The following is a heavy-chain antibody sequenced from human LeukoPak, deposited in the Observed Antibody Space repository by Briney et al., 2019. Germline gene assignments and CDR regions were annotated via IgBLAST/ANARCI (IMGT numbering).Heavy chain of an antibody. CDR2: INHSGST. CDR1: GGSFSGYY. V-gene: IGHV4-34*01. Sequence: SETLSLTCAVYGGSFSGYYWSWIRQPPGKGLEWIGEINHSGSTNYNPSLKSRVTISVDTSKNQFSLKLSSVTAADTAVYYCARPGYSGTWYFDYWGQGTLVTVSS. D-gene: IGHD5-18*01. CDR3: ARPGYSGTWYFDY. J-gene: IGHJ4*02.